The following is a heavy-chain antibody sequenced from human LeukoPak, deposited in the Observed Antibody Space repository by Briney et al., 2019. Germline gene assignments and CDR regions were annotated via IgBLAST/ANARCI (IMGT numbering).Heavy chain of an antibody. CDR1: GGSISSYY. CDR2: TYYSGST. Sequence: SETLSLTCTVSGGSISSYYWSWIRQPPGKGLEWIGYTYYSGSTNYNPSLKSRVTISVDTSKNQFSLKLSSVTAADTAVYYCARHAYDSSGYYNPFDYWGQGTLVTVSS. V-gene: IGHV4-59*08. CDR3: ARHAYDSSGYYNPFDY. J-gene: IGHJ4*02. D-gene: IGHD3-22*01.